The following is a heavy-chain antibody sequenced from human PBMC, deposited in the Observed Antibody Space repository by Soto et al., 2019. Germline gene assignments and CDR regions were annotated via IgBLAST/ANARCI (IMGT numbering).Heavy chain of an antibody. CDR3: ARSVAVPGAHIDY. CDR1: GGSISGSY. V-gene: IGHV4-59*01. Sequence: ETLSLTCSVSGGSISGSYWSWIRQSPGKGLEWLGYVYYTGSTNYSPSLRSRVSISVDTSKNEFSLRLSSVTTVDTAVYFCARSVAVPGAHIDYWGQGTQVTVSS. D-gene: IGHD6-19*01. J-gene: IGHJ4*02. CDR2: VYYTGST.